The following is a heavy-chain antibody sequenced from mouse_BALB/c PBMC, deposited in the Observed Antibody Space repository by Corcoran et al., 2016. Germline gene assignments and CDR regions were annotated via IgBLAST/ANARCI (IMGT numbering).Heavy chain of an antibody. CDR1: GYTFTNYG. CDR3: ARRGSSDAMDY. D-gene: IGHD1-1*01. V-gene: IGHV9-3-1*01. CDR2: INTYTGEP. J-gene: IGHJ4*01. Sequence: QIQLVQSGPELKKPGETVKISCKASGYTFTNYGMNWLKQAPGKGLKWMGWINTYTGEPTYADDFKGRFAFSLETSASTAYLQINNLKNEDTATYFCARRGSSDAMDYWGQGTSVTVSS.